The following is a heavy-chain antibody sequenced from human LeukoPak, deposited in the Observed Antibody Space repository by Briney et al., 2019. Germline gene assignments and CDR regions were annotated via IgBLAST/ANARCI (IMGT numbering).Heavy chain of an antibody. CDR1: GYTFTSYG. V-gene: IGHV1-18*01. D-gene: IGHD5-12*01. CDR2: ISAYNGNT. J-gene: IGHJ6*02. Sequence: ASVKVSCKASGYTFTSYGISWVRQAPGQGLEWMGWISAYNGNTSYAQKLQGRVTMTTDTSTSTAYMELRSLRSDDTAVHYCARDRGYSGYDWGATYYYYGMDVWGQGTTVTVSS. CDR3: ARDRGYSGYDWGATYYYYGMDV.